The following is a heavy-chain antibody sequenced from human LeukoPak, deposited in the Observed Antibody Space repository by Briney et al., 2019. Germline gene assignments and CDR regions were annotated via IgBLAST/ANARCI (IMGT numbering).Heavy chain of an antibody. CDR2: ISGSGTTI. Sequence: GGSLRLSCAASGFTFSDYYMTWIRQAPGKGLEWVSYISGSGTTIYYADSVKGRYTISRDNAKTSLYLQMNSLRAEDTAIYYCVRRLSYRSLGDYWGQGTLVTVSS. V-gene: IGHV3-11*01. D-gene: IGHD3-16*01. CDR1: GFTFSDYY. J-gene: IGHJ4*02. CDR3: VRRLSYRSLGDY.